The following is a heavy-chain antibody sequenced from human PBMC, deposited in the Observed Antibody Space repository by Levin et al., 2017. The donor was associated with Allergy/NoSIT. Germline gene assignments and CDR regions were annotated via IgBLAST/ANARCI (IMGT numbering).Heavy chain of an antibody. Sequence: GESLKISCAASGFTFSSYSMNWVRQAPGKGLEWVSSISSSSSYIYYADSVKGRFTISRDNAKNSLYLQMNSLRAEDTAVYYCARFSLLPPYFDYWGQGTLVTVSS. J-gene: IGHJ4*02. CDR1: GFTFSSYS. D-gene: IGHD2-15*01. V-gene: IGHV3-21*01. CDR2: ISSSSSYI. CDR3: ARFSLLPPYFDY.